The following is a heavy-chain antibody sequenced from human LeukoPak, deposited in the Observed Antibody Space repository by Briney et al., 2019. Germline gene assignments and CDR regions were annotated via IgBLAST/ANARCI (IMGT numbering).Heavy chain of an antibody. Sequence: SETLSLTCSVSGGSIGGSSYYWGCIRQPPGKGLEWIGYIYYSGSTYYNPSLKSRVTISVDTSKNQFSLKLSSVTAADTAVYYCARALLWFGESLGYFDYWGQGTLVTVSS. D-gene: IGHD3-10*01. CDR1: GGSIGGSSYY. J-gene: IGHJ4*02. CDR2: IYYSGST. V-gene: IGHV4-30-4*08. CDR3: ARALLWFGESLGYFDY.